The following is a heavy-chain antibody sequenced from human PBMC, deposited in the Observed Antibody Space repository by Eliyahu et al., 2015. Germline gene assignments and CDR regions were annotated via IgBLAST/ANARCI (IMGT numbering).Heavy chain of an antibody. CDR2: ISSSSSYI. J-gene: IGHJ6*02. CDR3: ARDKVQGVIAVAQHTYYYYGMDV. D-gene: IGHD6-19*01. V-gene: IGHV3-21*01. CDR1: GFTFXSYX. Sequence: EVQLVESGGGLVKPGGSLRLSCAASGFTFXSYXXXWVRXAPGKGLEWVPSISSSSSYIYYADSVKGRFTISRDNAKNSLYLQMNSLRAEDTAVYYCARDKVQGVIAVAQHTYYYYGMDVWGQGTTVTVSS.